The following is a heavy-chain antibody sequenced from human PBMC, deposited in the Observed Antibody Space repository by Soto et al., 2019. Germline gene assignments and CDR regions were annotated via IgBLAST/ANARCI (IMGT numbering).Heavy chain of an antibody. J-gene: IGHJ4*02. CDR1: GAYINSGGYY. D-gene: IGHD3-22*01. V-gene: IGHV4-31*03. CDR2: IYYSGSS. CDR3: ATDTGGYYSHFDY. Sequence: QVQLQESGPGLVKPSQTLSLTCTVSGAYINSGGYYWSWIRQHPGKGLEWIGYIYYSGSSHYNPSLRSRVSMSLDTSTKQFSLKLRSLTAADTAVYYCATDTGGYYSHFDYWGQGTLVTVSS.